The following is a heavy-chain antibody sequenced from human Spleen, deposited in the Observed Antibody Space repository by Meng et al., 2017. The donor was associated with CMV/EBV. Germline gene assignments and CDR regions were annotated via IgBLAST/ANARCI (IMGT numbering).Heavy chain of an antibody. CDR1: GYPFNAYF. V-gene: IGHV1-2*02. D-gene: IGHD3-9*01. CDR2: ISPSSGGT. CDR3: ARLTIEPRFLPH. J-gene: IGHJ4*02. Sequence: SCQTSGYPFNAYFIHWLRQAPGQGLEWMGWISPSSGGTKYAQKFEGRVTLTRDTSLRTTYLELGSLSSDDTAVYYCARLTIEPRFLPHWGQGTLVTVSS.